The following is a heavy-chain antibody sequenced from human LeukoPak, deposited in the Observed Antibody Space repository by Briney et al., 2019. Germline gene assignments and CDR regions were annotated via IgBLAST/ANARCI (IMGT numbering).Heavy chain of an antibody. D-gene: IGHD2-8*02. CDR2: MNPNSGDT. J-gene: IGHJ4*02. V-gene: IGHV1-8*01. Sequence: ASVKVSCKASGYTFTSYDINWVRQATGQGLEWMGWMNPNSGDTGYVQKFQGRVTMTRDTSISTAYMELSSLRSEDTAVYYCTRGDWWDWGQGTQVTVSS. CDR3: TRGDWWD. CDR1: GYTFTSYD.